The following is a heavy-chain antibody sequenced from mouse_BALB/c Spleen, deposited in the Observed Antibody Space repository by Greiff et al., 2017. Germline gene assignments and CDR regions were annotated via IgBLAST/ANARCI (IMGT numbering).Heavy chain of an antibody. J-gene: IGHJ4*01. CDR3: ARGYDGYYDYAMDY. CDR2: INPSTGYT. CDR1: GYTFTSYW. Sequence: QVQLKESGAELAKPGASVKMSCKASGYTFTSYWMHWVKQRPGQGLEWIGYINPSTGYTEYNQKFKDKATLTADKSSSTAYMQLSSLTSEDSAVYYCARGYDGYYDYAMDYWGQGTSVTVSS. D-gene: IGHD2-3*01. V-gene: IGHV1-7*01.